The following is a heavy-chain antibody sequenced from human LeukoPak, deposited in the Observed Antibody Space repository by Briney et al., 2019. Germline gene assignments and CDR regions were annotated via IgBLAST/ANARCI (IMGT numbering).Heavy chain of an antibody. CDR1: GGSISSSNW. CDR2: IYHSGST. CDR3: ARDDTMVRGVTLD. V-gene: IGHV4-4*02. J-gene: IGHJ4*02. D-gene: IGHD3-10*01. Sequence: SGTLSLTCAVSGGSISSSNWWSWVRQPPGKGVEWIGEIYHSGSTNYNPSLKSRVTISVDKSKNQFSLKLSSVTAADTAVYYCARDDTMVRGVTLDWGQGTLVTVSS.